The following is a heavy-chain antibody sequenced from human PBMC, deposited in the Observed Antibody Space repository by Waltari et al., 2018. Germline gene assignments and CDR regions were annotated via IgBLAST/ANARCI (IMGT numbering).Heavy chain of an antibody. CDR3: ARRRITIFGVVIYYFDY. CDR1: GGSFSGGY. Sequence: VQLQQWRAGLLTPSETLSLTCAVYGGSFSGGYWSWIRKPPGQGLEWIGEINHSGSTNYNPSRKSRGTISVDTSKNQFSLKLSSVTAEDTAVYYCARRRITIFGVVIYYFDYWGQGTLVTVSS. D-gene: IGHD3-3*01. CDR2: INHSGST. J-gene: IGHJ4*02. V-gene: IGHV4-34*01.